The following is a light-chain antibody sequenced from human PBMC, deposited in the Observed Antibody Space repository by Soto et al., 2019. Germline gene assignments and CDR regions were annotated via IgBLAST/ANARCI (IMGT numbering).Light chain of an antibody. V-gene: IGKV3-15*01. Sequence: EIVMTQSPATLSVSPGERGTLSCRASQTVYNNLAWYQQKPGQAPRLLIYAASTRANGFPARFSGSGFGTEFTLTITSLQSEDFAVYYCQQYTAWPLTFGGGTKVEI. CDR2: AAS. J-gene: IGKJ4*01. CDR1: QTVYNN. CDR3: QQYTAWPLT.